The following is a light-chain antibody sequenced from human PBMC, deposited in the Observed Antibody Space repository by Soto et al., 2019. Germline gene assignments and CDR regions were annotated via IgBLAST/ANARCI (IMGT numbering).Light chain of an antibody. V-gene: IGKV3-11*01. Sequence: EIVLTQSPATLSLSPGERATLSCRASQSVSSYSAWYQQKPGQAPRLLIYDASNRATGIPARFSGSGSGTDFTLTISSLEPEDFAVYYCQQRSNWLKTFGQGTKLEIK. CDR1: QSVSSY. CDR2: DAS. CDR3: QQRSNWLKT. J-gene: IGKJ2*01.